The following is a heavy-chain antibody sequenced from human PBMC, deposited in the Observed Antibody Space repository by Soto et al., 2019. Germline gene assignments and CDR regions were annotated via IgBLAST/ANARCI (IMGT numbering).Heavy chain of an antibody. J-gene: IGHJ4*02. CDR1: GGSISSGSYY. D-gene: IGHD2-21*02. Sequence: QLQLQESGPGQVKPSETLSLTCAVSGGSISSGSYYWGWIRQPPGKGLEWIGSIYYTGRTYYNPSLNSRVTISIDTSKNQFFLKLTSVTAADTAVYYCAKHPVVVTARGSLDSWGQGTLVTVSS. V-gene: IGHV4-39*01. CDR3: AKHPVVVTARGSLDS. CDR2: IYYTGRT.